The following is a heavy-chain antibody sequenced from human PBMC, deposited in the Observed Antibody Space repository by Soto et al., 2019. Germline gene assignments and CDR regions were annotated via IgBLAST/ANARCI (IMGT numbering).Heavy chain of an antibody. CDR2: ISPLFSTT. V-gene: IGHV1-69*13. J-gene: IGHJ4*02. CDR1: GDLFNNYA. D-gene: IGHD6-13*01. CDR3: AASSSVAADGYFNF. Sequence: SVKISCKATGDLFNNYAFNWVRQAPGQGLEWMGRISPLFSTTNYAQKFQGRVTIGADELTAIVYLEVSNLESEDTAMYYCAASSSVAADGYFNFWGQGTPVTVSS.